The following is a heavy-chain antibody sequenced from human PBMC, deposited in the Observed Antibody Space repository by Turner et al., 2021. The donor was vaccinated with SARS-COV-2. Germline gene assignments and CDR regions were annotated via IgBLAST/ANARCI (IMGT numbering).Heavy chain of an antibody. CDR3: ARDCSSTNCYRSGFNY. CDR2: INSDGSST. V-gene: IGHV3-74*01. J-gene: IGHJ4*02. D-gene: IGHD2-2*02. Sequence: EVQLVESGGGLVQPGGSLRLSCAASGFTFSNYWMHWVRQAPGKGLVWVSLINSDGSSTSYADSVKGRFTISRDNAKNTLYLQMNSLRAEDTAVYYCARDCSSTNCYRSGFNYWGQGTLVTVSS. CDR1: GFTFSNYW.